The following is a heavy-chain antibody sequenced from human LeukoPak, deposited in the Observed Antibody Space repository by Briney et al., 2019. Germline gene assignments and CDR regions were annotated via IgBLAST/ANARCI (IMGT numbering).Heavy chain of an antibody. J-gene: IGHJ4*02. Sequence: PSETLSLTCTVSGGSISSGGYYWSWIRQHPGKGLEWIGYIYYSGSTNYNPSLKSRVTISVDTSKNQFSLKLSSVTAADTAVYYCARRPRIAVAGTKDYFDYWGQGTLVTVSS. V-gene: IGHV4-31*03. D-gene: IGHD6-19*01. CDR3: ARRPRIAVAGTKDYFDY. CDR2: IYYSGST. CDR1: GGSISSGGYY.